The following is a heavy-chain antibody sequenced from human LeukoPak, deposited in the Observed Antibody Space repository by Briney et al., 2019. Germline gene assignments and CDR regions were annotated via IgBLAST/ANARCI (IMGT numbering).Heavy chain of an antibody. J-gene: IGHJ4*02. CDR2: IRSKAYGGTT. Sequence: GGSLRLSCTASGFTFGDYAMSWFRQAPGKGLEWVGFIRSKAYGGTTEYAASVKGRFTISRDDSKSIAYLQMNSLKTEDTAVYYCTRGNYDYVWGSYRYNPNFDYWGQGTLVTVSS. CDR1: GFTFGDYA. CDR3: TRGNYDYVWGSYRYNPNFDY. V-gene: IGHV3-49*03. D-gene: IGHD3-16*02.